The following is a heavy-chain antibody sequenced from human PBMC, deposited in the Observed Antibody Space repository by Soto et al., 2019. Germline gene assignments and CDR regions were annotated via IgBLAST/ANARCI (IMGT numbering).Heavy chain of an antibody. J-gene: IGHJ6*02. Sequence: QVQLQESGSGVVKPSQSLYLTCAVSGGSISSCGFSWGWLGQPPGKGLEWIGYIFHSGSTYYNPSHKSRVTISVDRSNNQFSLKLSSVTAADTAVYYCARGAVTRGGDYCGMDVWGQGTTVTVSS. V-gene: IGHV4-30-2*01. CDR3: ARGAVTRGGDYCGMDV. CDR1: GGSISSCGFS. D-gene: IGHD4-4*01. CDR2: IFHSGST.